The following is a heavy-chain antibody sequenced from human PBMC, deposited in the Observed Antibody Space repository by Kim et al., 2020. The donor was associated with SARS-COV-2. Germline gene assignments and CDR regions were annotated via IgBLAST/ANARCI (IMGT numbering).Heavy chain of an antibody. CDR3: ARADVDTTKAYFFDN. D-gene: IGHD5-18*01. V-gene: IGHV3-30*04. J-gene: IGHJ4*02. CDR1: GFTFSSYA. CDR2: ISYDEGNK. Sequence: GGSLRLSCAAFGFTFSSYAMHWVRQAPGKGLEWVAVISYDEGNKYYADSVTGRFTISRDNSKNTLFLQMSSLGADDTAVYYCARADVDTTKAYFFDNWGQGAMVTGSS.